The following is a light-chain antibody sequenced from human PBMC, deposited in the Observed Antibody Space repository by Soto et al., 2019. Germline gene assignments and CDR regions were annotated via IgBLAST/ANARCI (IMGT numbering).Light chain of an antibody. Sequence: EIVLTQSPGTLSLSPGERATLSCRASQSVSSSYLAWYQQKPGQAPRLLIYGASSRATGIPDRFSASGSGTVFTLNISRLEPEDFAVYFCQQYGNSPPNTFGQGTKVEIK. CDR1: QSVSSSY. V-gene: IGKV3-20*01. J-gene: IGKJ2*01. CDR3: QQYGNSPPNT. CDR2: GAS.